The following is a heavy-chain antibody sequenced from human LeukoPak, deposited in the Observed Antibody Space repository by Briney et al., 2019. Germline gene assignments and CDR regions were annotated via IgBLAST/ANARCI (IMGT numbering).Heavy chain of an antibody. J-gene: IGHJ4*02. D-gene: IGHD6-19*01. CDR3: ARRGWPLSLPPYSSGWYFDY. CDR2: IIPIFGTA. Sequence: ASVKVSCKASGGTFSSYAISWVRQAPGQGLEWMGGIIPIFGTANYAQKFQGRVTITADESTSTAYMELSSLRSEDTAVYYCARRGWPLSLPPYSSGWYFDYWGQGTLVTVSS. V-gene: IGHV1-69*01. CDR1: GGTFSSYA.